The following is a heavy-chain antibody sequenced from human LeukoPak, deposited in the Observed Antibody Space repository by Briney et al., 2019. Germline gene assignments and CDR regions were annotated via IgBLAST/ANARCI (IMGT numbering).Heavy chain of an antibody. Sequence: RASVKVSCKVSGYTLTELSMHWVRHAPGKGLEWMGGFDPEDGETIYAQKFQGRVTMTEDTSTDTAYMELSSLRSEDTAVYYCATDRVRKEYYDSSGYLYYFDYWGQGTLVTVSS. CDR2: FDPEDGET. D-gene: IGHD3-22*01. J-gene: IGHJ4*02. V-gene: IGHV1-24*01. CDR1: GYTLTELS. CDR3: ATDRVRKEYYDSSGYLYYFDY.